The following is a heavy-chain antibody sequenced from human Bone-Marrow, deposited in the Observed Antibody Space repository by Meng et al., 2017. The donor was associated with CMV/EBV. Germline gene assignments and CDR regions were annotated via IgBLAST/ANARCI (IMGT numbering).Heavy chain of an antibody. Sequence: SGPTLVKPTQTLTLTCTFSGFSHSSSGVGVVWVRQPPGKALEWLALIFYNDDKRYSPSLKSRLTIRKDTSKNQVILTMTSMDPVDIGTYYCAHRYDFSSGLHYWGQGARVTVSS. CDR2: IFYNDDK. V-gene: IGHV2-5*01. CDR1: GFSHSSSGVG. J-gene: IGHJ4*02. D-gene: IGHD3-3*01. CDR3: AHRYDFSSGLHY.